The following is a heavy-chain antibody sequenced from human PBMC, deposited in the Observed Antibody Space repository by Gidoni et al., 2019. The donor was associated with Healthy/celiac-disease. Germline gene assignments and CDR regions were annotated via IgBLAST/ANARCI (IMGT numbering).Heavy chain of an antibody. J-gene: IGHJ2*01. Sequence: QVQLQESGPGLVKPSETLSLTCTVSGGSISSYSWSWIRQPPGKGLEWIGYIYYSGSTNYNPSLKSRVTISVDTSKNQFSLKLSSVTAADTAVYYCARLPFTYYYDSSGYYYGWYFDLWGRGTLVTVSS. CDR3: ARLPFTYYYDSSGYYYGWYFDL. CDR1: GGSISSYS. D-gene: IGHD3-22*01. V-gene: IGHV4-59*08. CDR2: IYYSGST.